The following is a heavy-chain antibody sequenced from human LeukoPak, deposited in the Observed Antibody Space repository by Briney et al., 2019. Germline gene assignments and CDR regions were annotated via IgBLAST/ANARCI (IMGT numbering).Heavy chain of an antibody. V-gene: IGHV1-2*02. CDR3: ARVPQGRAEGPAAMLDY. D-gene: IGHD2-2*01. CDR2: INPNSGGT. CDR1: GYTFTGYY. J-gene: IGHJ4*02. Sequence: GASVKVSCKASGYTFTGYYMHWVRQAPGQGLEWMGWINPNSGGTNYAQKFQGRVTMTRDTSISTAYMELSRLRSDDTAVYYCARVPQGRAEGPAAMLDYWGQGTLVTVSS.